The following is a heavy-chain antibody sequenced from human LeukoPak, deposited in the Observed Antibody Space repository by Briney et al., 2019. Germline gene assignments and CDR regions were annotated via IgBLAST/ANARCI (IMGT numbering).Heavy chain of an antibody. D-gene: IGHD5-18*01. CDR1: GGSISSYY. CDR3: ARSQWIQLWLVGGFDY. CDR2: IYYSGST. J-gene: IGHJ4*02. V-gene: IGHV4-59*08. Sequence: SETLSLTCTVSGGSISSYYWSWTRQPPGKGLEWIGYIYYSGSTNYNPSLKSRVTISVDTSKNQFSLKLSSVTAADTAVYYCARSQWIQLWLVGGFDYWGQGTLVTVSS.